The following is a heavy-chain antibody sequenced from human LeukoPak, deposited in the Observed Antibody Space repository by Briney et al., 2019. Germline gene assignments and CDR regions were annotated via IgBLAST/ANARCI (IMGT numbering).Heavy chain of an antibody. CDR2: IYYSGST. V-gene: IGHV4-59*01. CDR3: ARDQYYGDWGFDY. D-gene: IGHD4-17*01. J-gene: IGHJ4*02. CDR1: GGSISSYY. Sequence: SETLSLTCTVSGGSISSYYWSWIRQPPGKGLEWIGYIYYSGSTNYNPSLKSRVTISVDTSKNQFSLKLSSVTAADTAVYYCARDQYYGDWGFDYWGQGTLVTVSS.